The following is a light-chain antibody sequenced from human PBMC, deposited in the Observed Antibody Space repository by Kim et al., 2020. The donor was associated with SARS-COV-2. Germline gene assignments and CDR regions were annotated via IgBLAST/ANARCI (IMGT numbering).Light chain of an antibody. CDR2: NNS. J-gene: IGLJ1*01. CDR3: AAWDNRLSAYV. CDR1: TSNNGTNT. V-gene: IGLV1-44*01. Sequence: GQRCTISCCRSTSNNGTNTVDCYQQLPGTAHKLLIYNNSQRPSGVPDRVSASKSGTSGSLAISGLQSEDEAEYYCAAWDNRLSAYVFGTGTKVTVL.